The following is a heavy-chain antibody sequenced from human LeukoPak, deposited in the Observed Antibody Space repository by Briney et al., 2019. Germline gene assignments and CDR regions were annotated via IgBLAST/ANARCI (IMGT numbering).Heavy chain of an antibody. Sequence: PSETLSRTCTVSGCSINSYYWSWIRHAPGNGLEYIGYIYSSGSTNDKHSLRSRLTISVDTAKSQFSVKLSPVTAADSAVYYSARRDSSRIFAFWGQGILVTVSS. D-gene: IGHD3-22*01. CDR2: IYSSGST. J-gene: IGHJ4*02. CDR3: ARRDSSRIFAF. V-gene: IGHV4-4*09. CDR1: GCSINSYY.